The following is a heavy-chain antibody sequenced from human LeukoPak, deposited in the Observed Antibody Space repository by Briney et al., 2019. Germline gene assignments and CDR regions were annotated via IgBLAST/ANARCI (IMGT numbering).Heavy chain of an antibody. Sequence: GASVKVSCKASGYTFTSYGISWVRQAPGHGLEWMGWISAYNGNTNYAQKLQGRVTMTTDTSTSTAYMELRSLRSDDTAVYYCARDIVVVPAAMDAFDIWGQGTMVTVSS. V-gene: IGHV1-18*01. CDR1: GYTFTSYG. J-gene: IGHJ3*02. CDR2: ISAYNGNT. CDR3: ARDIVVVPAAMDAFDI. D-gene: IGHD2-2*01.